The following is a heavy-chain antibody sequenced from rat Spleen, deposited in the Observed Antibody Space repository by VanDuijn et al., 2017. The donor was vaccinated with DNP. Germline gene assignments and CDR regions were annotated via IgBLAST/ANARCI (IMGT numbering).Heavy chain of an antibody. CDR3: ARHNNPYYAMDA. J-gene: IGHJ4*01. Sequence: EVQLVESGGGLVQPGRSLKLSCAASGFTFSNYDMAWVRQAPKRGLEWVATISASDTRTYYRDSVKGRFTVSRDNAKSILYLQMDSLRSEDTATYYCARHNNPYYAMDAWGQGTSVTVSS. CDR1: GFTFSNYD. D-gene: IGHD1-10*01. V-gene: IGHV5-7*01. CDR2: ISASDTRT.